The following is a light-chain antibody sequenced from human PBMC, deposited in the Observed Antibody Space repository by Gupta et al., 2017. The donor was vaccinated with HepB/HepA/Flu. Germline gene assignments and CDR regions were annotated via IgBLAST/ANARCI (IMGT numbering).Light chain of an antibody. V-gene: IGLV2-8*01. CDR3: SSYAGNNNYV. J-gene: IGLJ1*01. CDR1: SSDVGGYNY. Sequence: QSALTQPPSASGSPRQSVTISCAGTSSDVGGYNYVSWYQQHPAKAPNLLIYEVSKRPAGVPARFSVSKSGNTASLTVSGLQEEEEANYYCSSYAGNNNYVFGTGTEVTVL. CDR2: EVS.